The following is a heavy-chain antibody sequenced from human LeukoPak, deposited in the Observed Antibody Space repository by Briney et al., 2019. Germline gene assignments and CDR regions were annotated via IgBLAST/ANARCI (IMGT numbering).Heavy chain of an antibody. CDR1: GGSFSGYY. CDR3: ARVFDFWSGYKDAFDI. V-gene: IGHV4-34*01. J-gene: IGHJ3*02. D-gene: IGHD3-3*01. CDR2: INHSGST. Sequence: SETLSLTCAAYGGSFSGYYWSWIRQPPGKGLEWIGEINHSGSTNYNPSLKSRVTISVDTSKNQFSLKLSSVTAADTAVYYCARVFDFWSGYKDAFDIWGQGTMVTVSS.